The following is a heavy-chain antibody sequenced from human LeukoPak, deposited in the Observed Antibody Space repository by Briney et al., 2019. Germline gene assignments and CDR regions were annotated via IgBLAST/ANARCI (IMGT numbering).Heavy chain of an antibody. D-gene: IGHD5-12*01. V-gene: IGHV1-69*13. CDR1: GGTFSSYA. CDR3: ARGYSGYDFSGEGYYFDY. Sequence: ASVTVSCKASGGTFSSYAISWVRQAPGQALEWMGGIIPIFGTANYAQKFQGRVTITADESTSTAYMELSSLRSEDTAVYYCARGYSGYDFSGEGYYFDYWGQGTLVTVSS. J-gene: IGHJ4*02. CDR2: IIPIFGTA.